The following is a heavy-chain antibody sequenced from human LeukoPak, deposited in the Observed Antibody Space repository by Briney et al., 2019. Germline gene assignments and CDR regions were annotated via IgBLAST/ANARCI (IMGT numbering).Heavy chain of an antibody. CDR1: GYTFTGYY. D-gene: IGHD6-19*01. CDR2: INPNSGGT. J-gene: IGHJ4*02. Sequence: PSASVKVSCKASGYTFTGYYMHWVRQAPGQGLEWIGWINPNSGGTNYAQKFQGRVTMTRDTSISTAYMELSRLRSDDTAVYYCARGLSGGVAGQYYFDYWGQGTLVTVSS. CDR3: ARGLSGGVAGQYYFDY. V-gene: IGHV1-2*02.